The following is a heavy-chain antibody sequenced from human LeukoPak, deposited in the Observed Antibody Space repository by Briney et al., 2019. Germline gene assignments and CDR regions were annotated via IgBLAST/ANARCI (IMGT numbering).Heavy chain of an antibody. CDR3: AKAYSSSWYGAFDY. CDR1: GFTFDDYA. D-gene: IGHD6-13*01. J-gene: IGHJ4*02. CDR2: ISWNSGSI. V-gene: IGHV3-9*01. Sequence: GGSRRLSWAASGFTFDDYAMHWVRQAPGKGLEWVSGISWNSGSIGYADSVKGRFTISRDNAKNSLYLQMNSLRAEDTALYYCAKAYSSSWYGAFDYWGQGTLVTVSS.